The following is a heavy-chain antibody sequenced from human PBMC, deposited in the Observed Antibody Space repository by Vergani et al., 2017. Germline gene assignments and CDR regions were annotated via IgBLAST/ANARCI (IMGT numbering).Heavy chain of an antibody. CDR1: GYSFTSYW. CDR2: IYPGDSDT. Sequence: EVQLVPSGAAVKTPGESLKISCKGSGYSFTSYWIGWVRQMPGKGLEGMGIIYPGDSDTRDSPSVQGQVTISAEKSINTDYLQWSSLKASDTAMYYCARFVVRPRSLFDFWGQGTLVTVSS. V-gene: IGHV5-51*01. J-gene: IGHJ4*02. D-gene: IGHD2-15*01. CDR3: ARFVVRPRSLFDF.